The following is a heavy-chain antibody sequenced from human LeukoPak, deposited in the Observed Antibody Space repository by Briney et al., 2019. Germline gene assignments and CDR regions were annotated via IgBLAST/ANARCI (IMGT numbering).Heavy chain of an antibody. D-gene: IGHD4-17*01. J-gene: IGHJ4*02. CDR3: ARDRLHYGEYEKTFDY. Sequence: GGSPRLSCAASGFTFSGYWMHWVRQAPGKGLVWVSRIPGDGSSTSYADSVKGRFTISRDNARNTLYLQMNSLRAEDTAVYYCARDRLHYGEYEKTFDYWGQGTLVSVSS. CDR1: GFTFSGYW. CDR2: IPGDGSST. V-gene: IGHV3-74*01.